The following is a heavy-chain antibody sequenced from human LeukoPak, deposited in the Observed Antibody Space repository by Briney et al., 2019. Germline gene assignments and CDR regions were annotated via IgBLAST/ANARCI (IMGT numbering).Heavy chain of an antibody. CDR1: AGSISSGGYY. J-gene: IGHJ5*02. CDR2: IYYSGST. Sequence: SQTLSLTCTVSAGSISSGGYYWSWIRQHPGKSLEWIGYIYYSGSTYYNPSLKSRVAISVDTSKNQFSLKLSSVTAADTAVYYCARDSSGYSRFDPWGQGTLVTVSS. V-gene: IGHV4-31*03. CDR3: ARDSSGYSRFDP. D-gene: IGHD3-22*01.